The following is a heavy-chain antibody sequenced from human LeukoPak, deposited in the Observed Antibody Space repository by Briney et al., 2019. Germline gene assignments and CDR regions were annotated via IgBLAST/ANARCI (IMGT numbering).Heavy chain of an antibody. V-gene: IGHV3-7*03. D-gene: IGHD3-16*01. CDR2: IKQDESEK. Sequence: GGSLRLSCAASGFTFSSYWMSWVRQAPGKGLEWVANIKQDESEKYYVDSVKGRFTISRDNSKNTLYLQMNSLRAEDTAVYYCAKWGGDADYYYYYYMDVWGKGTTVTVSS. CDR1: GFTFSSYW. CDR3: AKWGGDADYYYYYYMDV. J-gene: IGHJ6*03.